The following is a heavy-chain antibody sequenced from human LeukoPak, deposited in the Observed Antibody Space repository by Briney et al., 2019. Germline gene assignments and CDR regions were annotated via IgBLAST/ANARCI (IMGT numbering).Heavy chain of an antibody. Sequence: ASVKVSCKASGYTFTGYYMHWVRQAAGQGLEWMGWINPNSGGTNYAQKFQGWVTMTRDTSISTAYMELSRLRSDDTAVYYCARDGGYSGYDSFDYWGQGTLVTVSS. CDR2: INPNSGGT. J-gene: IGHJ4*02. CDR1: GYTFTGYY. CDR3: ARDGGYSGYDSFDY. V-gene: IGHV1-2*04. D-gene: IGHD5-12*01.